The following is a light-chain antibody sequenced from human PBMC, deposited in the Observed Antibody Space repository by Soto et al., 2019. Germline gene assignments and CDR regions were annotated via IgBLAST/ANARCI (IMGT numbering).Light chain of an antibody. CDR1: QSVSSSY. Sequence: EIVLTQSPGTLSLSPGERATLSCRASQSVSSSYLAWYQQKPGQAPRLLIYGVSSRATGIPDRFSGSGSGTAFTLTISSMEPEDFAVYYCQQYCSSPPVTFGQGTRLEIK. CDR2: GVS. CDR3: QQYCSSPPVT. V-gene: IGKV3-20*01. J-gene: IGKJ5*01.